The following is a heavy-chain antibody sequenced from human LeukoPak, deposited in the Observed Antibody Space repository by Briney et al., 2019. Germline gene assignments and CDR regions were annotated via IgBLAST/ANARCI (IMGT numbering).Heavy chain of an antibody. V-gene: IGHV4-61*01. CDR3: ARVRATILGLLDYFDY. Sequence: SETLSLTCTVSGGSVGSGSYYWSWIRQPPGKGLEWIGYIYYSGSTNYNPSLKSRVTISVDTSKNQFSLKLSSVTAADTAVYYCARVRATILGLLDYFDYWGQGTLVTVSS. CDR2: IYYSGST. J-gene: IGHJ4*02. D-gene: IGHD5-24*01. CDR1: GGSVGSGSYY.